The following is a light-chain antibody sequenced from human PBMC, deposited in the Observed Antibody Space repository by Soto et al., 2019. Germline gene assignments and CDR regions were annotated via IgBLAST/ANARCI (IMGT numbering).Light chain of an antibody. J-gene: IGKJ2*01. CDR3: QQGHSTPYT. V-gene: IGKV1-39*01. Sequence: DIQMTQSPYSLSASVGDSVTLTCRASQNIRTYLNWYQQKPGRAPKLLIHSASALPSGVPSRFSGSGSGTEFTLTMSGLQPEDFATYYCQQGHSTPYTFGQGTKVEIK. CDR2: SAS. CDR1: QNIRTY.